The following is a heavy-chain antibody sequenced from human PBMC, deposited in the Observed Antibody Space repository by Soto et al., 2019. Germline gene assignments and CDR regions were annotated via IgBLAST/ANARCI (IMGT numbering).Heavy chain of an antibody. Sequence: QRRPLEGSGASSAGNCCRCVHKMTRPGLEWMGRIDPSDSYTNYSPSFQGHVTISADKSISTAYLQWSSLKASDTAMYYCAIRGAAAGTDYYNYGMDVWGQGSTVTVSS. V-gene: IGHV5-10-1*01. CDR1: GASSAGNC. CDR3: AIRGAAAGTDYYNYGMDV. D-gene: IGHD6-13*01. J-gene: IGHJ6*02. CDR2: IDPSDSYT.